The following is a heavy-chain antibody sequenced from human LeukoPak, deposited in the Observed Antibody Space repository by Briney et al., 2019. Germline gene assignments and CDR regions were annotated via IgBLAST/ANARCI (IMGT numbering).Heavy chain of an antibody. CDR1: GSTFRDYA. D-gene: IGHD2-15*01. CDR2: ISGSGTST. CDR3: ARGPRISNPEH. Sequence: GGSQRLSCSASGSTFRDYAMSWVRQAPGKGLEWVSAISGSGTSTYYADSVRGRFTISRDNSKNTLYLQMSSLRADDTAVYYCARGPRISNPEHWGQGTLVTVSS. J-gene: IGHJ4*02. V-gene: IGHV3-23*01.